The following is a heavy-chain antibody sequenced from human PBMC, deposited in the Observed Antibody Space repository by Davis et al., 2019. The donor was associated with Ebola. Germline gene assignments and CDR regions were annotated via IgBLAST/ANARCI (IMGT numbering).Heavy chain of an antibody. CDR3: ARVLPGDGFDI. J-gene: IGHJ3*02. D-gene: IGHD1-14*01. Sequence: GESLKISCQGVGFTFTNYWIGWVRQMSGKGLEWMGIIFPGDSDTKYSPSFQGQVTMSADKSTNTAFLQWSNLRASDTAMYYCARVLPGDGFDIWGQGTMVTVSS. CDR2: IFPGDSDT. V-gene: IGHV5-51*01. CDR1: GFTFTNYW.